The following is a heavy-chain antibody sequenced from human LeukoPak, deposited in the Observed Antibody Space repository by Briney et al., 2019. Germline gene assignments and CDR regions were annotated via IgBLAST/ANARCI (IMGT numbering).Heavy chain of an antibody. CDR2: FDPEDGET. CDR3: ARGRGSGSYYKSRGYYFDY. V-gene: IGHV1-24*01. CDR1: GYTLTELS. Sequence: ASVKVSCKVSGYTLTELSMHWVRQAPGKGLEWMGGFDPEDGETIYAQKFQGRVTMTEDTSTDTAYMELSSLRSEDTAVYYCARGRGSGSYYKSRGYYFDYWGQGTLVTVSS. D-gene: IGHD3-10*01. J-gene: IGHJ4*02.